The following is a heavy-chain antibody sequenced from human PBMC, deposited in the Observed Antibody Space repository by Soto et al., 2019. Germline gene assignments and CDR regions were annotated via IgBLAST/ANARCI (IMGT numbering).Heavy chain of an antibody. CDR1: GFTFNNCW. CDR3: TTDSTQTFCGGGLCYSVHTKIHDS. V-gene: IGHV3-15*01. J-gene: IGHJ4*02. CDR2: IKNRGAGGTT. Sequence: EVQLVESGGGLVKPEGSLRLSCAASGFTFNNCWMSWVRHAPGKGLEWVGRIKNRGAGGTTDYSAPGQGRFTISRDDSKNTVYLPMNSLKPEDTAVYYFTTDSTQTFCGGGLCYSVHTKIHDSWGQGTLVTVSS. D-gene: IGHD2-15*01.